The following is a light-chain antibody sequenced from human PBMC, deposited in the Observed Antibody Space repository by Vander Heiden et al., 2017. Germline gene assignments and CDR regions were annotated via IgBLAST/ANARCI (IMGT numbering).Light chain of an antibody. J-gene: IGLJ1*01. CDR3: GTWDSSLSAGL. CDR2: DNN. Sequence: QSVLTQPPSVSAAPGQKVTISCSGSSSNIGNNYVSWYQQLPGTAPKLLSYDNNKRPSGIPDRFSGSKSGTSATLGITGLQTGDEADYYCGTWDSSLSAGLFGTGTKVTVL. V-gene: IGLV1-51*01. CDR1: SSNIGNNY.